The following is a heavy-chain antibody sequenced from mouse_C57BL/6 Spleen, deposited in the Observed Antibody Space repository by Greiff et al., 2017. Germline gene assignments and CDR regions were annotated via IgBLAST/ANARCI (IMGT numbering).Heavy chain of an antibody. CDR3: ARGNYHYAMDY. Sequence: EVQLQQSGAELVRPGSSVKMSCKTSGYTFTSYGINWVKQRPGQGLEWIGYIYLGNGYTEYNEKFKGKATLTSDPSSSTAYRQLSSLTSEDSAIYFCARGNYHYAMDYWGQGTSVTVSS. D-gene: IGHD1-1*01. J-gene: IGHJ4*01. CDR1: GYTFTSYG. CDR2: IYLGNGYT. V-gene: IGHV1-58*01.